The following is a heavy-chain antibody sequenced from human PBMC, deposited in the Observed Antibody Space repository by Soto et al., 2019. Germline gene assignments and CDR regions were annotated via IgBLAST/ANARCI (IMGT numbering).Heavy chain of an antibody. CDR3: ARDLNGSSGYYYYYYGMDV. CDR1: GFTVSSNY. D-gene: IGHD3-22*01. J-gene: IGHJ6*02. CDR2: IYSGGST. V-gene: IGHV3-66*01. Sequence: GGSLRLSCAASGFTVSSNYMSWVRQAPGKGLEWVSVIYSGGSTYYADSVKGRFTISRDNSKNTLYLQMNSLRAEDTAVYYCARDLNGSSGYYYYYYGMDVWGQGTTVTVSS.